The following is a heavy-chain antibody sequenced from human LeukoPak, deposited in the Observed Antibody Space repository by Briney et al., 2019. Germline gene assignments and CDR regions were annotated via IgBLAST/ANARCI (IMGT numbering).Heavy chain of an antibody. CDR1: GVSISGSYY. Sequence: PSETLSLTCTVSGVSISGSYYWSWIRQPAGEGLEWIGRIYTSGSTNYNSSLKSRVTISVDTSKNQFSLKLSSVTAADTAVYYCERVRGDTASLGAFDIWGQGTMVTVSS. CDR3: ERVRGDTASLGAFDI. CDR2: IYTSGST. J-gene: IGHJ3*02. V-gene: IGHV4-61*02. D-gene: IGHD5-18*01.